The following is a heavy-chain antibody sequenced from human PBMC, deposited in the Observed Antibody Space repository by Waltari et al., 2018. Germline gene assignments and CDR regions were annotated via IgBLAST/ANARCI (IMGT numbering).Heavy chain of an antibody. Sequence: QLQLQESGPGLVKPSETLSLTCTVSGGSISSSSYYWGWIRQPPGKGLEWIGSIYYSGSTYYNPSLKSRVTISVDTSKNQFSLKLSSVTAADTAVYYCARGGAAAGTGYWGQGTLVTVSP. CDR1: GGSISSSSYY. J-gene: IGHJ4*02. D-gene: IGHD6-13*01. CDR2: IYYSGST. V-gene: IGHV4-39*07. CDR3: ARGGAAAGTGY.